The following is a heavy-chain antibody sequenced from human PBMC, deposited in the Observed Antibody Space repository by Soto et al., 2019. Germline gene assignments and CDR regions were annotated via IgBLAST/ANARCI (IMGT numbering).Heavy chain of an antibody. CDR1: GDPFISCA. J-gene: IGHJ5*02. CDR3: ARDPTIAEAGPGGWFDP. Sequence: SVKGDCKASGDPFISCAVSWVRQTPGQGLEWMGGIIPIFGTANYAQKFQGRVTITADESTSTAYMELSSLRSEDTAVYYCARDPTIAEAGPGGWFDPWGQGTLVTVSS. V-gene: IGHV1-69*13. CDR2: IIPIFGTA. D-gene: IGHD6-13*01.